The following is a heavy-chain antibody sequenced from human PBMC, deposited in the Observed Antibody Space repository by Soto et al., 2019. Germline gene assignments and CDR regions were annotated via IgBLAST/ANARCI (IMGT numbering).Heavy chain of an antibody. J-gene: IGHJ4*02. CDR1: GGTFSSYA. D-gene: IGHD3-22*01. Sequence: GASVKVSCKASGGTFSSYAISWVRQAPGQGLEWMGGIIPIFGTTNYAQKVQGRVTITADESTSTAYMEMNSLRAEDTAVYYCAKDFVYDSSGYLPYFDYWGQGTLVTVSS. V-gene: IGHV1-69*13. CDR2: IIPIFGTT. CDR3: AKDFVYDSSGYLPYFDY.